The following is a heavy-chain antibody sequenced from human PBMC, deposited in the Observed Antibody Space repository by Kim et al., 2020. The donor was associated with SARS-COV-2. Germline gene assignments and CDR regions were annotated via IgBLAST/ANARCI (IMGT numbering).Heavy chain of an antibody. V-gene: IGHV1-18*01. J-gene: IGHJ4*02. CDR2: ISAYNGNT. CDR3: ARGGGIHLWVLPTDY. Sequence: ASVKVSCKASGYTFTSYGISCVRQAPGQGLEWMGWISAYNGNTNYAQKLQGRVTMTTDTSTSTAYMELRSLRSDDTAVYYCARGGGIHLWVLPTDYWGQGTLVTVSS. D-gene: IGHD5-18*01. CDR1: GYTFTSYG.